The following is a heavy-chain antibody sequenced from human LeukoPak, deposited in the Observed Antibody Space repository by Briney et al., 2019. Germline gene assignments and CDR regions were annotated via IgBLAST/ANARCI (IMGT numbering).Heavy chain of an antibody. CDR2: INPNSGGT. V-gene: IGHV1-2*02. D-gene: IGHD6-13*01. J-gene: IGHJ6*03. CDR1: GCTFTGYY. CDR3: AKSIAAAGKDYYYYYYMDV. Sequence: ASVKVSCKASGCTFTGYYMHWVRQAPGQELEWMGWINPNSGGTNYAQKFQGRVTLTRDTSISTAYMELSRLRSDDTAVYYCAKSIAAAGKDYYYYYYMDVWGKGTTVTVSS.